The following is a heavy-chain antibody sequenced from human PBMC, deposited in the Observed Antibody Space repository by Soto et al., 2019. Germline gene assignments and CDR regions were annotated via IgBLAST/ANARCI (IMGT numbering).Heavy chain of an antibody. Sequence: GGSLRLSCAASGFTFSSYGMHWVCQAPGKGLEWVAVISYDGSNKYYADSVKGRFTISRDNSKNTLYLQMNSLRAEDTAVYYCAKGRGYYYYGMDVWGQGTTVTVSS. CDR1: GFTFSSYG. CDR3: AKGRGYYYYGMDV. J-gene: IGHJ6*02. CDR2: ISYDGSNK. V-gene: IGHV3-30*18.